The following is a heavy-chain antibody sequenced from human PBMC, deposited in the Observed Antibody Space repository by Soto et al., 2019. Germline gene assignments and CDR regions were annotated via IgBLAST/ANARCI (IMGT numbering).Heavy chain of an antibody. CDR2: ISGDDEK. D-gene: IGHD3-16*01. Sequence: QITLKESGPTQVKPTQTLTLTCTFSGFSLITGGVSVAWIRQPPGKALEWLALISGDDEKRYSPSLKSRLTITKDTTITQVVFTMTNMDPLDTATYYCSHRRGMIMDVWGQGTTVTVSS. V-gene: IGHV2-5*02. CDR1: GFSLITGGVS. J-gene: IGHJ6*02. CDR3: SHRRGMIMDV.